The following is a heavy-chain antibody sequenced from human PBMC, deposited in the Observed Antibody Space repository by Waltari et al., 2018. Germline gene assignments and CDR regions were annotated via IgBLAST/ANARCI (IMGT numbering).Heavy chain of an antibody. CDR2: INDDNYST. D-gene: IGHD3-9*01. Sequence: EVQLLESGGRLVQPGKSLRLSCVASGFTFSRYSMTWVRQAPGRGLEWVVVINDDNYSTQYANAVKGRFTISRDKSKNTVYLQLNSVRGDDTALYYGAKGDWLDFWGQGTLVTVSS. V-gene: IGHV3-23*01. CDR3: AKGDWLDF. J-gene: IGHJ4*02. CDR1: GFTFSRYS.